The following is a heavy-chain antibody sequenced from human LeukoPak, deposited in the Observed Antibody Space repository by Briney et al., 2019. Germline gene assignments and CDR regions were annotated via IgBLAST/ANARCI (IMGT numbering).Heavy chain of an antibody. CDR2: ISAYNGNT. D-gene: IGHD3-9*01. CDR1: GYTFTSYG. J-gene: IGHJ4*02. CDR3: LRAEHGIRYFDWLEAPDY. Sequence: ASVKVSCKASGYTFTSYGISWVRQAPGQGLEWMGWISAYNGNTNYAQKLQGRVTMTTDTSTSTAYMELRSLRSDDTAVYYCLRAEHGIRYFDWLEAPDYWGQGTLVTVSS. V-gene: IGHV1-18*04.